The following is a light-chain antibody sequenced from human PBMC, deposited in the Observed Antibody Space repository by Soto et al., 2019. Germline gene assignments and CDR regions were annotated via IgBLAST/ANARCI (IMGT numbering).Light chain of an antibody. Sequence: EIVLTQSPGTLSLSPGERATLSCRASQSVSSGYLAWYQQKPGQAPRLIIHGASSRATGVPDRITGSGSGTDFTLSISRLEPEDFAVYYCQQYGGSTRTFGQGTKVDIK. V-gene: IGKV3-20*01. J-gene: IGKJ1*01. CDR3: QQYGGSTRT. CDR2: GAS. CDR1: QSVSSGY.